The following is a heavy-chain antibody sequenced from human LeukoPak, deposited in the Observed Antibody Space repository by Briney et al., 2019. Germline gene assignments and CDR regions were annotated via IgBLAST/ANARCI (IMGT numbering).Heavy chain of an antibody. V-gene: IGHV1-69*04. Sequence: SVKVSCKASGGTFSSYTISWVRQAPGQGLEWMGRIIPILGIANYAQKFQGRVTITADKSTSTAYMELSSLRSEDTAVYYCAREGQLVHWLDPWGQGTLVTVSS. CDR1: GGTFSSYT. CDR3: AREGQLVHWLDP. J-gene: IGHJ5*02. D-gene: IGHD6-6*01. CDR2: IIPILGIA.